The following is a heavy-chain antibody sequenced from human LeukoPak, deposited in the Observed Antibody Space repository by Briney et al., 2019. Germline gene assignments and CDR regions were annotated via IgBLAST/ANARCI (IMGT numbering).Heavy chain of an antibody. CDR2: ICYSGST. CDR1: GGSISSYY. CDR3: ARDHYDILTGREYFQH. J-gene: IGHJ1*01. D-gene: IGHD3-9*01. Sequence: SETLSLTCTVSGGSISSYYWSWIRQPPGKGLEWIGYICYSGSTNYNPSLKSRVTISVDTSKNQFSLKLSSVTAADTAVYYCARDHYDILTGREYFQHWGQGTLVTVSS. V-gene: IGHV4-59*01.